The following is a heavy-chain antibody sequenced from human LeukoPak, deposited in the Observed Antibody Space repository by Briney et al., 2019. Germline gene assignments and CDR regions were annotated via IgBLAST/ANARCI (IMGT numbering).Heavy chain of an antibody. J-gene: IGHJ4*02. V-gene: IGHV3-48*01. CDR3: ARERSLGAATL. D-gene: IGHD1-26*01. CDR2: ISSSSSTI. CDR1: GFTFSSYS. Sequence: GGSLRISCAASGFTFSSYSMNWVRQAPGKGLEWVSYISSSSSTIYYADSVKGRFTISRDNAKNSLYLQMNSLRAEDTAVYYCARERSLGAATLWGQGTLVTVSS.